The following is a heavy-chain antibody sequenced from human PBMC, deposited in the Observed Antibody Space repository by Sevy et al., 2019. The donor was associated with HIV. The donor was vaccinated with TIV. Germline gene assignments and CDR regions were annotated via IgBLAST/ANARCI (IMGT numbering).Heavy chain of an antibody. CDR1: GFTFSSYA. D-gene: IGHD3-22*01. CDR2: ISGSGGST. Sequence: GGSLRLSCAASGFTFSSYAMSWVRQAPGKGLEWVSAISGSGGSTYYADSVKGRFTISRDNSKNTLYLQMNSLRAEDTAVYYSAKAYYYDSSGYYLLDYWGQGTLVTVSS. V-gene: IGHV3-23*01. CDR3: AKAYYYDSSGYYLLDY. J-gene: IGHJ4*02.